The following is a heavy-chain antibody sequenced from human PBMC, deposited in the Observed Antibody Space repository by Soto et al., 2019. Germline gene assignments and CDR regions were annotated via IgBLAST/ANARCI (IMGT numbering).Heavy chain of an antibody. J-gene: IGHJ6*02. CDR3: ARSSWNYLISYYYYGMDV. Sequence: QVQLVQSGAEVKKPGASVKVSCKASGYTFTSYGISWVRQAPGQGLEWMGWISAYNGNTNYAQKLQSRVTMTTDTSTSTAYMELRSLRSDDTAVYYCARSSWNYLISYYYYGMDVWGQGTTVTVSS. CDR1: GYTFTSYG. CDR2: ISAYNGNT. V-gene: IGHV1-18*01. D-gene: IGHD1-7*01.